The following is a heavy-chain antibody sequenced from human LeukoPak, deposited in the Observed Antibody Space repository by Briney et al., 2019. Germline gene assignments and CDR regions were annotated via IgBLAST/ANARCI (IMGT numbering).Heavy chain of an antibody. D-gene: IGHD3-9*01. CDR3: ARYFGTYDAFDI. J-gene: IGHJ3*02. V-gene: IGHV4-59*08. Sequence: SETLSLTCTVSGGSISSYYWSWIRQPPGKGLEWIGYIYYSGSTNYNPSLKSRVTISVDTSKNQFSLKLSSVTAADTAVYYCARYFGTYDAFDIWGQGTMVTVSS. CDR1: GGSISSYY. CDR2: IYYSGST.